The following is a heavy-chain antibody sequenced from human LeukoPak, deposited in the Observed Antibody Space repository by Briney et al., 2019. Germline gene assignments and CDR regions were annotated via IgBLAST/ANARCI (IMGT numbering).Heavy chain of an antibody. V-gene: IGHV3-30*18. D-gene: IGHD6-6*01. J-gene: IGHJ4*02. Sequence: GRSLRLSCAASGFTFNNYGMQSVRQAPGKGLEWVAVISYTGNTKYYVDSVKGRFTISRDNSKNTLYLQMNSLRAEDTAVYYCVKESDEYSSSSSDYWGQGTLVTVSS. CDR3: VKESDEYSSSSSDY. CDR2: ISYTGNTK. CDR1: GFTFNNYG.